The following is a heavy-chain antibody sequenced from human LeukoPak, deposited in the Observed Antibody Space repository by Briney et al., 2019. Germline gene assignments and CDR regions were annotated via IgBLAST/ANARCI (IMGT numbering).Heavy chain of an antibody. Sequence: AGSLRLSCVASGVTFATYGMHWVRQGQGTGLGWVAFVRYDGIDKYYGDSVKGRFTISRDNSKNTLYLQMNSLRVEDTAVYFCAKVLPLTFYYMDVWGQGTTVTVS. CDR3: AKVLPLTFYYMDV. CDR2: VRYDGIDK. V-gene: IGHV3-30*02. J-gene: IGHJ6*03. CDR1: GVTFATYG.